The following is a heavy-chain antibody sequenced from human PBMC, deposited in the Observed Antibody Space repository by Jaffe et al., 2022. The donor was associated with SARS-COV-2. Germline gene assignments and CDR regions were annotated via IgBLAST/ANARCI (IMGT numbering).Heavy chain of an antibody. CDR2: IYYSGST. V-gene: IGHV4-31*03. CDR1: GGSISSGGYY. CDR3: ARDSPDSSSEPYAFDI. Sequence: QVQLQESGPGLVKPSQTLSLTCTVSGGSISSGGYYWSWIRQHPGKGLEWIGYIYYSGSTYYNPSLKSRVTISVDTSKNQFSLKLSSVTAADTAVYYCARDSPDSSSEPYAFDIWGQGTMVTVSS. J-gene: IGHJ3*02. D-gene: IGHD6-13*01.